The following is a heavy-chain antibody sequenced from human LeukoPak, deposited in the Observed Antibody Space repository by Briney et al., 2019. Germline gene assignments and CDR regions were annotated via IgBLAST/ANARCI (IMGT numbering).Heavy chain of an antibody. V-gene: IGHV3-72*01. Sequence: PGGSLRLSCAASGLTFSDHYMDWVRQAPGKGLEWVGRTRNKANSYTTEYAAAVKGRFTISRDDSKNSLYLQMNSLKTEDTAVYYCASHVFWGQGTMVTVSS. CDR3: ASHVF. CDR1: GLTFSDHY. J-gene: IGHJ3*01. CDR2: TRNKANSYTT.